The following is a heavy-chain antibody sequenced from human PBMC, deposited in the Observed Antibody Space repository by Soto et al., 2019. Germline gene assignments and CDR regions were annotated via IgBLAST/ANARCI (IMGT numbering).Heavy chain of an antibody. D-gene: IGHD2-2*01. Sequence: TPSPPPPFSCGFLRSSSYYLGGVPPPPGEGVGGVGSIYYSGSTYYNPSLKSRVTISVDTSKNQFSLKLSSVTAADTAVYYCASTDPRYCSSTSCYVGRYYGMDVWGQGTTVTVSS. CDR1: CGFLRSSSYY. CDR3: ASTDPRYCSSTSCYVGRYYGMDV. V-gene: IGHV4-39*01. CDR2: IYYSGST. J-gene: IGHJ6*02.